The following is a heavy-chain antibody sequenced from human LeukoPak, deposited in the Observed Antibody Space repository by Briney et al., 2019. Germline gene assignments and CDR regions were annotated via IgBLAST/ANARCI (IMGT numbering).Heavy chain of an antibody. CDR1: GFTFYDYG. Sequence: GGPLRLSCAASGFTFYDYGMSWVRQAPGKGLEWVSGINCNVGSTGYADTVKGGFAISRDNAKNALYLKMKSLSAEVTALHYCARGPGQWLPNFDSWGQGTPVTVSS. CDR2: INCNVGST. V-gene: IGHV3-20*04. CDR3: ARGPGQWLPNFDS. D-gene: IGHD6-19*01. J-gene: IGHJ4*02.